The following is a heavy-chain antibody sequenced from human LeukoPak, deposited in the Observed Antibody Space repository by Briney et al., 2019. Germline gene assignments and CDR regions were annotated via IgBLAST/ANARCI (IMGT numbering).Heavy chain of an antibody. CDR1: GFTFSSYG. D-gene: IGHD6-13*01. J-gene: IGHJ4*02. V-gene: IGHV3-30*02. Sequence: GGSLRLSCAASGFTFSSYGMHWVRQAPGKGLEGVAVIRYVGSNKHYADSVRGRFTLYRDIYKNTLYLQMNSLRAEDTAVYYCAKAGGYSSSWSFDYWGQGTLVTVSS. CDR3: AKAGGYSSSWSFDY. CDR2: IRYVGSNK.